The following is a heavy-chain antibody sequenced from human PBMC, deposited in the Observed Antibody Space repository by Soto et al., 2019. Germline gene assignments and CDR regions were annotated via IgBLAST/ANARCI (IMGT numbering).Heavy chain of an antibody. CDR2: TNPNSGGT. CDR1: GYTFTGYY. V-gene: IGHV1-2*04. CDR3: ARGIAAAAARGMDV. D-gene: IGHD6-13*01. J-gene: IGHJ6*04. Sequence: QVQLVQSGAEVKKPGASVKVSCKAYGYTFTGYYMHWVRQAPGQGLERLGWTNPNSGGTNYAQKFQGWVTLTRDTSISTAYMELSRVRSDDTAVYYCARGIAAAAARGMDVWGKGTTVTVSS.